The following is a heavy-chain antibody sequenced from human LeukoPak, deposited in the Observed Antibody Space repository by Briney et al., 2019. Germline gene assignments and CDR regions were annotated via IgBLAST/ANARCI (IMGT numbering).Heavy chain of an antibody. CDR2: VNSGGGST. Sequence: GGSLRLSCAASGFTFSNYCMRWVRQAPGKGLVCVSFVNSGGGSTIYADSVKGRFTISRDNAKNTVYLQMNSLRAEDTAVYYCARDPSYYDFARLDYYCYYMDVWGKGTTVTVSS. CDR1: GFTFSNYC. J-gene: IGHJ6*03. V-gene: IGHV3-74*01. D-gene: IGHD3-3*01. CDR3: ARDPSYYDFARLDYYCYYMDV.